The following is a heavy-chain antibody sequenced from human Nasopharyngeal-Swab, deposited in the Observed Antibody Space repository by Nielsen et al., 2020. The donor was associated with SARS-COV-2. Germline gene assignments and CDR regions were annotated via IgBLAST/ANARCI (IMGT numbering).Heavy chain of an antibody. D-gene: IGHD3-10*01. CDR3: AREITMVRGVMLDY. CDR1: GGSFSGHQ. V-gene: IGHV4-34*01. Sequence: SETLSLTCAVYGGSFSGHQWSWVRQPPGKGLEWIGEVSHGGGTNYNPSLKSRVTISVATSKNQFSLKLSSVTAADTAVYYCAREITMVRGVMLDYWGQGTLVTVSS. CDR2: VSHGGGT. J-gene: IGHJ4*02.